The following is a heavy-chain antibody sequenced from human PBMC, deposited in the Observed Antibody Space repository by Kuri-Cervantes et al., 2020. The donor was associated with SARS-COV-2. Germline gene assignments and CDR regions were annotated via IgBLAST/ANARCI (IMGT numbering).Heavy chain of an antibody. CDR3: ARVSSSSSPAFDI. J-gene: IGHJ3*02. Sequence: SETLSLTCTVSGGSISSSSYYWGWIRQPPGKGLEWIGSIYYSGSTNYKPSLKSRVTISVDTSKNQFSLKLSSVTAADTAVYYCARVSSSSSPAFDIWGQGTMVTVSS. CDR2: IYYSGST. CDR1: GGSISSSSYY. D-gene: IGHD6-6*01. V-gene: IGHV4-39*01.